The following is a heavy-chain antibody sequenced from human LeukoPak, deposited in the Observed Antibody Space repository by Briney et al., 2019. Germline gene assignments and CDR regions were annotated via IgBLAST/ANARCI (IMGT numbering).Heavy chain of an antibody. CDR3: AREYCSSTSCYTVRPYYYYGMDV. Sequence: GASVKVSCKASGYTFTSYGISWVRQAPGQGLEWMGWISAYNGNTNYAQKLQGRVTMTTDTSTSTAYMELRSLRSDDTAAYYCAREYCSSTSCYTVRPYYYYGMDVWGQGTTVTVSS. CDR2: ISAYNGNT. CDR1: GYTFTSYG. J-gene: IGHJ6*02. D-gene: IGHD2-2*01. V-gene: IGHV1-18*01.